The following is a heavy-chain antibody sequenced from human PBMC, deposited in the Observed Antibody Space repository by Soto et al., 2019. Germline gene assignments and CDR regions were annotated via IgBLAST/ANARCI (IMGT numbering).Heavy chain of an antibody. CDR2: ISTNGVGT. D-gene: IGHD6-6*01. J-gene: IGHJ6*03. V-gene: IGHV3-64*01. CDR3: ARRARPDFYYMDV. Sequence: EVQLVESGGGLAQPGGSLRLSCAASGFTLSGYAMDWVRQAPGNGLEYVSGISTNGVGTYYANSVQGRFTISRDNSKNTVYLQMGSLRPEDMAVYYCARRARPDFYYMDVWGKGTTVTVSS. CDR1: GFTLSGYA.